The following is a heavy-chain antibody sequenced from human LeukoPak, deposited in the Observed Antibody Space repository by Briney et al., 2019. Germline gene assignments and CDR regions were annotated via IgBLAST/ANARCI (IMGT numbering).Heavy chain of an antibody. CDR1: GFPFSSYA. D-gene: IGHD3-22*01. V-gene: IGHV3-23*01. CDR3: AKCYYDSSGYYFGAFDI. J-gene: IGHJ3*02. Sequence: GGSLSLSCAASGFPFSSYAMSWVRQAPAKGLEWVSAIYRSVGSTYYADSVKGRCTISRDNSKNTLYLQMSSLRAEDTAVYYCAKCYYDSSGYYFGAFDIWGQGTMVTVSS. CDR2: IYRSVGST.